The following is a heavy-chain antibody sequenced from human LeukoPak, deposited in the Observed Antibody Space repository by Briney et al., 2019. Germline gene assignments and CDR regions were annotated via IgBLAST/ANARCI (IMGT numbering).Heavy chain of an antibody. CDR2: IYTSGST. J-gene: IGHJ4*02. CDR3: ARAISSGWYYFDY. Sequence: SGTLSLTRNVSGGSISSYYWSWIRQPAGKGLEWIGRIYTSGSTNYNPSLKSRVTMSVDTSKNQFSLKLSSVTAADTAVYYCARAISSGWYYFDYWGQGTLVTVSS. D-gene: IGHD6-19*01. V-gene: IGHV4-4*07. CDR1: GGSISSYY.